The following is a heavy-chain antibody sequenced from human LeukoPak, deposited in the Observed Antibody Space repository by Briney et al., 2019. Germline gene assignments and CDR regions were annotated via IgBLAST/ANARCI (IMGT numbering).Heavy chain of an antibody. CDR3: ARDLGYSSGWYARRGFDY. CDR2: INWNGGST. V-gene: IGHV3-20*04. D-gene: IGHD6-19*01. Sequence: GGSLRLSCAASGFTFDDYGMSWVRQAPGKGLEWVSGINWNGGSTGYADSVKGRFTISRDNAENSLYLQMNSLRAEDTALYYCARDLGYSSGWYARRGFDYWGQGTLVTVSS. CDR1: GFTFDDYG. J-gene: IGHJ4*02.